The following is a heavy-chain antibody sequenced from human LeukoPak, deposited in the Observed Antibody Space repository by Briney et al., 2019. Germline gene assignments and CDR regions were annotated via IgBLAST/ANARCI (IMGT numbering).Heavy chain of an antibody. Sequence: GASVKVSCKASGYTFTSYGISWVRQAPGQGLEWMGWISAYNGNTNYAQKLQGRVTMTTDTSTSTAHMELRSLRSDDTAVYYCARDKLLWFGELLGWGQGTLVTVSS. D-gene: IGHD3-10*01. CDR2: ISAYNGNT. CDR1: GYTFTSYG. J-gene: IGHJ4*02. V-gene: IGHV1-18*01. CDR3: ARDKLLWFGELLG.